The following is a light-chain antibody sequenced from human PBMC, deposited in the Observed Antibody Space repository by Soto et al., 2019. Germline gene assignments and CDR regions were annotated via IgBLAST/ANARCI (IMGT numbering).Light chain of an antibody. J-gene: IGKJ1*01. Sequence: ETVMTQSPATLSVSPGERATLSCRASQSVNSNLAWYQQKPGQAPRLLIYGASTRATGISARFSGSGSGTEFTLTISSLQSEDFGVYYCQQYNNWWTFGQGTKVDIK. CDR3: QQYNNWWT. CDR1: QSVNSN. CDR2: GAS. V-gene: IGKV3-15*01.